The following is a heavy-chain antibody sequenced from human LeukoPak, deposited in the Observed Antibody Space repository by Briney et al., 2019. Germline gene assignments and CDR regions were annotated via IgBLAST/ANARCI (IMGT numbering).Heavy chain of an antibody. CDR2: ISGSGGST. Sequence: QSGGSLRLSCAASGFTFSSYAMSWVRQAPGKGLEWVSAISGSGGSTYYADSVKGRFTISRDNSKNTLYLQMNSLRAEDTAVYYCAKDSTYYYGSGSFPHDYWGQGTLVTVSS. J-gene: IGHJ4*02. CDR3: AKDSTYYYGSGSFPHDY. CDR1: GFTFSSYA. D-gene: IGHD3-10*01. V-gene: IGHV3-23*01.